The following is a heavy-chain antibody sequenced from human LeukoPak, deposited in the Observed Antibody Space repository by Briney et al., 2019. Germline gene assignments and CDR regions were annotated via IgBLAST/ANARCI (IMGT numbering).Heavy chain of an antibody. CDR3: ARQGGSYYTAFDS. J-gene: IGHJ4*02. D-gene: IGHD1-26*01. Sequence: PSETLSLTCTVSGCSISSSSYYWGWIRQPPGKGLEWIGNIYYSGSTYYNPSLRSRVTISVDTSNNQFSLKLNSVTAADTAVYYCARQGGSYYTAFDSWGQGTLVTVSS. V-gene: IGHV4-39*01. CDR1: GCSISSSSYY. CDR2: IYYSGST.